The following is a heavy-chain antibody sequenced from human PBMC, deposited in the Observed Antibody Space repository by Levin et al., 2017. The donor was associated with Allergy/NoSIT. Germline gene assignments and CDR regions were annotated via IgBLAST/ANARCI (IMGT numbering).Heavy chain of an antibody. CDR1: EFTFSRYW. CDR2: VNRDGSVR. V-gene: IGHV3-74*01. Sequence: GGSLRLSCAASEFTFSRYWMHWVRQAPGKGLVWVSRVNRDGSVRSYADSVMGRFTISRDDAKNTVYLQMNSLRADDTAVYYCAREFRDDSRDANHDAFDIWGQGTMVTVS. J-gene: IGHJ3*02. CDR3: AREFRDDSRDANHDAFDI. D-gene: IGHD3-22*01.